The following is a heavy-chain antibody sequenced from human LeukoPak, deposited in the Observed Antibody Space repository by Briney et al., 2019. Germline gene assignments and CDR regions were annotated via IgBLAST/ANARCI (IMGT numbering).Heavy chain of an antibody. V-gene: IGHV3-23*01. CDR1: GFTFSNYA. J-gene: IGHJ4*02. CDR3: AKENFDWKRIPYFDY. CDR2: ISGSGGST. D-gene: IGHD3-9*01. Sequence: PGGSLRLSCAASGFTFSNYAMTWVRQAPGKGLEWVSSISGSGGSTYYRDCVKGRFTISRDNSKNTLYLQMNNLRADDTAVYYCAKENFDWKRIPYFDYWGQGTLATVSS.